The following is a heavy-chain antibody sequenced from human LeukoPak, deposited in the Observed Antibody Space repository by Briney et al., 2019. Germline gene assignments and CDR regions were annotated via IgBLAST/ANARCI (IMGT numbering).Heavy chain of an antibody. J-gene: IGHJ4*02. CDR3: ARQDSGYIDY. CDR1: GDSVSSNSAA. Sequence: SQTLSLTCAISGDSVSSNSAAWNRIRQSPSRGLEWLGRTYYRSKWHNDYAISEKSRITISPDTSKNQFSLQLNSVTPADTAVYYCARQDSGYIDYWGQGTLVTVSS. D-gene: IGHD3-22*01. V-gene: IGHV6-1*01. CDR2: TYYRSKWHN.